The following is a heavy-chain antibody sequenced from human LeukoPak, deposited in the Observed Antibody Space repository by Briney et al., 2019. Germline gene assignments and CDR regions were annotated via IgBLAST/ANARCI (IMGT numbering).Heavy chain of an antibody. Sequence: GGSLRLSCAASGFTFSSYAMSWVRQAPGKGLEWVSSISSSSSYIYYADSVKGRFTISRDNAKNSLYLQMNSLTAEDTAVYYCAKAGVELATISPFDIWGQGTMVTVSS. D-gene: IGHD5-24*01. J-gene: IGHJ3*02. CDR3: AKAGVELATISPFDI. CDR1: GFTFSSYA. CDR2: ISSSSSYI. V-gene: IGHV3-21*04.